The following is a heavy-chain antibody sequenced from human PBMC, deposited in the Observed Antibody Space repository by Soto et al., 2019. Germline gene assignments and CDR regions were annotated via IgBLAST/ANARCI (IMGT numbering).Heavy chain of an antibody. CDR1: GYTLTELS. CDR3: ATALPYYCTAANCYSFDY. Sequence: ASVKVSCKVSGYTLTELSTHWVRQAPGKGLEWMGGFDPEDGETLYAQKFQGRVTMTEDTSTDTAYMELSSLRSDDTAVYYCATALPYYCTAANCYSFDYWGQGTLVTVSS. J-gene: IGHJ4*02. V-gene: IGHV1-24*01. CDR2: FDPEDGET. D-gene: IGHD2-8*02.